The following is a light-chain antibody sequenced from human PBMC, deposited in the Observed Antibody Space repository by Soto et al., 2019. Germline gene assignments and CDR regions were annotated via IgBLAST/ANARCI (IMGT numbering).Light chain of an antibody. V-gene: IGKV3-15*01. CDR3: QRYNIVYT. CDR2: GAP. Sequence: EIVMTQSPATLSVSPGERATLSCRASQSVSSNLAWYQQKPGQAPRLLIDGAPTMATDIPARFSGSGSGTEFALTISSLQSEYCAVYYCQRYNIVYTFDQGTNLEI. CDR1: QSVSSN. J-gene: IGKJ2*01.